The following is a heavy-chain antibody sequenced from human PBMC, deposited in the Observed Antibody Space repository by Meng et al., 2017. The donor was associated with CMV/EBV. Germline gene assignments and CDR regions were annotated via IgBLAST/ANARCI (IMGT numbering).Heavy chain of an antibody. CDR1: GGSNSSVYYD. V-gene: IGHV4-30-4*08. CDR2: FYYSGST. J-gene: IGHJ4*02. CDR3: ARVGRTSCYDY. Sequence: QGRLTRSGPVLCKPSTPPSCTCTGVGGSNSSVYYDWSWTRQHPGRGREWIGYFYYSGSTYYNPSLKSRVTISVDTSKNQFSLKLSSVTAADTAVYYCARVGRTSCYDYWGQGTLVTVSS. D-gene: IGHD2-2*01.